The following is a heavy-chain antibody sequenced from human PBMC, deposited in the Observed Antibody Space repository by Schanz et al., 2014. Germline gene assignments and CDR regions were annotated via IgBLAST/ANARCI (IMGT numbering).Heavy chain of an antibody. CDR2: INTNTANP. V-gene: IGHV7-4-1*02. J-gene: IGHJ4*02. D-gene: IGHD5-12*01. Sequence: QVKAGKTGSELKKPGASGKVSCKASGYTLGMYDLNWGRQAPGQGLEWMGWINTNTANPTYAQGFTGRFVYTLDASVTTAYLEISSLKAEDTAVYYCARGYSGYSHFDYWGQGALVTVSS. CDR1: GYTLGMYD. CDR3: ARGYSGYSHFDY.